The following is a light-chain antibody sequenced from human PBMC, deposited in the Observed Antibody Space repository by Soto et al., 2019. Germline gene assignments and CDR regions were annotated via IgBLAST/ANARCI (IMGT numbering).Light chain of an antibody. CDR2: SNN. J-gene: IGLJ2*01. CDR3: ATWDDSLNGHVV. V-gene: IGLV1-44*01. CDR1: RSNIGSNT. Sequence: QSVLTQPPSESGTPGQRVTISCSGSRSNIGSNTVNWYQQLPGTAPNFLIYSNNQRPSGVPNRFSGSKSGTSASLAISGLRSEDEDDYYCATWDDSLNGHVVFGGGTKLTVL.